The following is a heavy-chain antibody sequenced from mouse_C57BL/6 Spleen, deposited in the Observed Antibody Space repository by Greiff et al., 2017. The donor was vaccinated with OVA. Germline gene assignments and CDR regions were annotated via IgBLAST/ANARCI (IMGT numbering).Heavy chain of an antibody. D-gene: IGHD2-3*01. CDR1: GYTFTDYY. CDR2: INPNNGGT. V-gene: IGHV1-26*01. Sequence: VQLQQSGPELVKPGASVKISCKASGYTFTDYYMNWVKQSHGKSLEWIGDINPNNGGTSYNQKFKGKATLTVDKSSSTAYMELRSLTSEDSAVYYCAKGDYDGYSSWFAYWGQGTLGTVSA. CDR3: AKGDYDGYSSWFAY. J-gene: IGHJ3*01.